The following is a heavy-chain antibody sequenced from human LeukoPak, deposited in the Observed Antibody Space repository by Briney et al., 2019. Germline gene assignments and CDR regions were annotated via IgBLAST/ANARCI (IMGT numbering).Heavy chain of an antibody. D-gene: IGHD5-12*01. CDR2: IYYSGST. J-gene: IGHJ4*02. CDR1: GGSISSYY. Sequence: PSGTLSLTCTVSGGSISSYYWSWIRQPPGKGLEWIGYIYYSGSTSYNPSLKSRVTISVDTSSNQFSLMLSSVTAADTAVYYCARGTKTGYTGYDWNYWGQGSLVTVSS. CDR3: ARGTKTGYTGYDWNY. V-gene: IGHV4-59*01.